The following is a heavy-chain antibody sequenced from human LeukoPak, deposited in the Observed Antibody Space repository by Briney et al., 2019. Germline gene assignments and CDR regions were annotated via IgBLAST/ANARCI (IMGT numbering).Heavy chain of an antibody. Sequence: GGSLRLSCAASGFTFSDYYMSWIRQAPGKGLEWVSYISSSSSYTNYADPVKGRFTISRDNAKNSLYLQMNSLRAEDTAVYYCARDLGAYYYGMDVWGKGTTVTVSS. CDR1: GFTFSDYY. J-gene: IGHJ6*04. D-gene: IGHD1-26*01. CDR3: ARDLGAYYYGMDV. CDR2: ISSSSSYT. V-gene: IGHV3-11*06.